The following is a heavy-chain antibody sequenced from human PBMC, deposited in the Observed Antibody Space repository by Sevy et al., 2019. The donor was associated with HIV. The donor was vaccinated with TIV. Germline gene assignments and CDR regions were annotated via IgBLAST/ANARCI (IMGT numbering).Heavy chain of an antibody. CDR1: GGSISSSSYY. Sequence: SETLSLTCTVSGGSISSSSYYWGWIRQPPGKGLEWIGSIYYSGSTYYNPSLKSRVTISVDTSKNQFSLKLSSVTAAETAVYYGARHSKPGRYSSSFDYWGQGTLVTVSS. J-gene: IGHJ4*02. V-gene: IGHV4-39*01. D-gene: IGHD6-6*01. CDR3: ARHSKPGRYSSSFDY. CDR2: IYYSGST.